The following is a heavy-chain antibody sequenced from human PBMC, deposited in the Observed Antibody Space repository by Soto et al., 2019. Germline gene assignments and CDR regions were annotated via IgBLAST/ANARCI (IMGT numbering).Heavy chain of an antibody. D-gene: IGHD1-1*01. CDR3: ARHQSGSGNSNFDF. CDR2: VDPNDSFA. Sequence: GESLKISCQAFEYSFRIYWSSWVRQKPGGGLEWMGRVDPNDSFATYSPSFEGHVSISVDKSTNIVYLQWRSLRASDTATYYCARHQSGSGNSNFDFWGQGTPVTVSS. V-gene: IGHV5-10-1*01. CDR1: EYSFRIYW. J-gene: IGHJ4*02.